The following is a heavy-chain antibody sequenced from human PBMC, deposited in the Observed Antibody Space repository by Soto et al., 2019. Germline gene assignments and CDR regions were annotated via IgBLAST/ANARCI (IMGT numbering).Heavy chain of an antibody. V-gene: IGHV3-7*01. J-gene: IGHJ1*01. D-gene: IGHD2-21*02. CDR1: GFSFSNYW. CDR2: IKNDGSDK. CDR3: ARRELVSCGGDCYSKYFQY. Sequence: EVQLVESGGDLVQPGGSLRLSCAASGFSFSNYWMTWVRQAPGKGLEWVANIKNDGSDKYYGASVKGRFTISRDNAKNSLYLQMDSRRAEDTAVYYCARRELVSCGGDCYSKYFQYWGQGTLVTVSS.